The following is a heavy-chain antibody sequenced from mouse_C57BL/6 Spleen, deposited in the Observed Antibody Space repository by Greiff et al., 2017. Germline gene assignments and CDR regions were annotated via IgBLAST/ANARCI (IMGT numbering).Heavy chain of an antibody. CDR3: TRQGYDNYEGYVDV. CDR1: GYTFTSYW. J-gene: IGHJ1*03. Sequence: VQLQQPGAELVKPGASVKLSCKASGYTFTSYWMHWVKQRPGRGLEWIGRTDPNSGGNKYNEKFKSKATLTVDQPSSKADMQLNSLKSDDSAVYYGTRQGYDNYEGYVDVWGTGTTVTVSS. CDR2: TDPNSGGN. D-gene: IGHD2-10*02. V-gene: IGHV1-72*01.